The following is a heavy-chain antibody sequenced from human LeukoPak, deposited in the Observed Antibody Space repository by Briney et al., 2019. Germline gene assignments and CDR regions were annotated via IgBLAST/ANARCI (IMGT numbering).Heavy chain of an antibody. J-gene: IGHJ5*02. CDR2: IIPIFGTA. D-gene: IGHD1-26*01. V-gene: IGHV1-69*06. CDR1: GGTFSSYA. CDR3: ARGSDGELLDWFDP. Sequence: SVKVSCKASGGTFSSYAISWVRQAPGQGLEWMGGIIPIFGTANYAQKFQGRVTITADKSTSTAYMELSNLRSEDTAVYYCARGSDGELLDWFDPWGQGTLVTVSS.